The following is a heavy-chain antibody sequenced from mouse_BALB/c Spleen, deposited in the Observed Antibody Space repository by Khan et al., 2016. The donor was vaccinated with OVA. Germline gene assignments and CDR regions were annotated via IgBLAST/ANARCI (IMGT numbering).Heavy chain of an antibody. D-gene: IGHD2-14*01. Sequence: VELVESGPELVKPGASVKMSCKAPGYTFTSYYIHWVKQRPGQGLEWIGWIYPGDGSTKYNEKFKGKTTLTADKSSSTAYMLLSSLTSEDSAISFCARAYYRYYFDYWGQGTTLTVSS. CDR3: ARAYYRYYFDY. V-gene: IGHV1S56*01. CDR1: GYTFTSYY. J-gene: IGHJ2*01. CDR2: IYPGDGST.